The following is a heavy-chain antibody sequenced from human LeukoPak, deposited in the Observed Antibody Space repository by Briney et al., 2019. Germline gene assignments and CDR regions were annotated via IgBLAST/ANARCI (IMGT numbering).Heavy chain of an antibody. D-gene: IGHD6-19*01. Sequence: GRSLRLSCAASGFTFDDYAMHWVRQAPGKGLEWVSGISWNSGSIGYADSVKGRFTISRDNAKNSLYLQMNSLRAEDTALYYCAKDRGSSGWSTTLYYYYYGMDAWGQGTTVTVSS. J-gene: IGHJ6*02. CDR2: ISWNSGSI. CDR1: GFTFDDYA. CDR3: AKDRGSSGWSTTLYYYYYGMDA. V-gene: IGHV3-9*01.